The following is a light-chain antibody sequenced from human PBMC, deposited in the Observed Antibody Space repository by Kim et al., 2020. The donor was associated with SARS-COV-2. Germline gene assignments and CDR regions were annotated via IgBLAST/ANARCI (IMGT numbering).Light chain of an antibody. Sequence: DIQITQSPSSLSASVGDRVTITCRASQGIRNYLAWYQQKPGTVPKLLFYAAGTLQSGGPSRFSGSGSGTDFTLTISSLQPEDVATYYCQKYNSASFAFGPGTKVDIK. J-gene: IGKJ3*01. CDR1: QGIRNY. CDR3: QKYNSASFA. V-gene: IGKV1-27*01. CDR2: AAG.